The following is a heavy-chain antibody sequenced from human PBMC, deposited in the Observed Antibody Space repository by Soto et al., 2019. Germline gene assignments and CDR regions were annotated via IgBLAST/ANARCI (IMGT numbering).Heavy chain of an antibody. CDR2: IDPSDSYT. Sequence: GESLKISCKGSGYSFTSYWISWVRQMPGKGLEWMGRIDPSDSYTNYSPSFQGHVTISADKSISTAYLQWSSLKASDTAMYYCARQDYDFWSGSTHYYYGMDVWGQGTTVTVS. J-gene: IGHJ6*02. CDR1: GYSFTSYW. V-gene: IGHV5-10-1*01. D-gene: IGHD3-3*01. CDR3: ARQDYDFWSGSTHYYYGMDV.